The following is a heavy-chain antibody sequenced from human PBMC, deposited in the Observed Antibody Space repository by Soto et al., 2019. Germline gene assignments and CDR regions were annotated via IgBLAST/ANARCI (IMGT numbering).Heavy chain of an antibody. CDR1: GGSVSSYY. Sequence: PSETLSLTCTVSGGSVSSYYWSWIRQPPGKGLEWIGYMYDSGSTNYNPSLKSRVIISVDISKNQFSLKLSSVTAADTAVYYCARGQLWFAEFDYWGQVTLVTVS. J-gene: IGHJ4*02. CDR2: MYDSGST. V-gene: IGHV4-59*02. D-gene: IGHD5-18*01. CDR3: ARGQLWFAEFDY.